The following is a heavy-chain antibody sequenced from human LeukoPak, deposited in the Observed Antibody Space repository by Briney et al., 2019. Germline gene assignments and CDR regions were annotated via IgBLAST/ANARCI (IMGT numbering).Heavy chain of an antibody. V-gene: IGHV3-21*01. D-gene: IGHD3-3*01. J-gene: IGHJ4*02. CDR2: ISSSSSYI. CDR1: GFTFSSYS. Sequence: GGSLRLSCAASGFTFSSYSMNWVRQAPGKGLEWVSSISSSSSYIYYVDSVKGRFTISRDNAKNSLYLQMNSLRAEDTAVYYCARDRGFGVVFDYWGQGTLVTVSS. CDR3: ARDRGFGVVFDY.